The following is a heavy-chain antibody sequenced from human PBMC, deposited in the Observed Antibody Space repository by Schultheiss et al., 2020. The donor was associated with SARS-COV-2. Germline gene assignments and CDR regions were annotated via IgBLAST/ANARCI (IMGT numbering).Heavy chain of an antibody. CDR3: ARLNSSWINERPYNWFNP. Sequence: GGSLRLSCAASGFTFSSYSMNWVRQAPGKGLEWVAVIWYDGSNKYYADSVKGRFTISRDNSKNTLYLQMNSLRAEDTAVYYCARLNSSWINERPYNWFNPWGQGTLVTVSS. V-gene: IGHV3-33*08. D-gene: IGHD6-13*01. CDR1: GFTFSSYS. CDR2: IWYDGSNK. J-gene: IGHJ5*02.